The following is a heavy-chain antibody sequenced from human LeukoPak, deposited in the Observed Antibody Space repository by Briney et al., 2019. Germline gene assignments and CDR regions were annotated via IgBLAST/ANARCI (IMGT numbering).Heavy chain of an antibody. J-gene: IGHJ6*02. CDR3: ARQSGSSWSRSYYYYYGMDV. CDR1: GGSITTDF. D-gene: IGHD6-13*01. CDR2: VYTNGGT. V-gene: IGHV4-4*07. Sequence: SETLSLTCVVSGGSITTDFWSWIRQPAGKGLEWIGRVYTNGGTNYNPSLKSRVTISVDTSKNQFSLKLSSVTAADTAVYYCARQSGSSWSRSYYYYYGMDVWGQGATVTVSS.